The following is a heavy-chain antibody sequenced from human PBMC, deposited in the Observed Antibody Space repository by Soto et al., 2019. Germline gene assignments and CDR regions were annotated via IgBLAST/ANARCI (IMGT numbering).Heavy chain of an antibody. CDR1: GFTFGSYV. J-gene: IGHJ4*02. CDR3: ARATYSSGWFFDY. V-gene: IGHV3-11*05. Sequence: GGSLILSCPASGFTFGSYVMSWIRQAPGKGLEWVSYISSSSSYTNYADSVKGRFTISRDNAKNSLYLQMNSLRAEDTAVYYCARATYSSGWFFDYWGQGTLVTVSS. D-gene: IGHD6-19*01. CDR2: ISSSSSYT.